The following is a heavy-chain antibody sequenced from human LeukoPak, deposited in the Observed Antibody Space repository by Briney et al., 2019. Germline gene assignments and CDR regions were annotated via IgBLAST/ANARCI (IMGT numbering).Heavy chain of an antibody. J-gene: IGHJ4*02. Sequence: GGSLRLSCAASGFTFSSYAMSWVRQAPGKGLEWVSAISGSGGSTYYADSVKGRFTISRDNSKNSLYLQMNSLRAEDTAVYYCARELDYGDYAFDYWGQGTLVTVSS. CDR2: ISGSGGST. CDR1: GFTFSSYA. CDR3: ARELDYGDYAFDY. D-gene: IGHD4-17*01. V-gene: IGHV3-23*01.